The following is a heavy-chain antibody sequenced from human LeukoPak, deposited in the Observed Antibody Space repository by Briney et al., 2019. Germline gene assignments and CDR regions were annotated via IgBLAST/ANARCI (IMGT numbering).Heavy chain of an antibody. CDR1: GFTFSDDY. V-gene: IGHV3-11*05. CDR3: ARGESFSSGWPYYFDF. Sequence: PGGSLRLSCAASGFTFSDDYMNWIRQAPGKGLEWVSYISGSCSYTNYADSVKGRFTISKDNAKNSLYLQMNSLRAEDTAVYYCARGESFSSGWPYYFDFWGQGALVTVSS. D-gene: IGHD6-19*01. CDR2: ISGSCSYT. J-gene: IGHJ4*02.